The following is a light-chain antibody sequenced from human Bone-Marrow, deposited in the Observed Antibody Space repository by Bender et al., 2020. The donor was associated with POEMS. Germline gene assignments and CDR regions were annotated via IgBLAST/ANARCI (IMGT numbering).Light chain of an antibody. CDR2: DVT. V-gene: IGLV2-14*03. Sequence: QSALTQPASVSGAPGQSITISCTGTINDVGNYDYVSWYQQHPGKAPKTIINDVTIRPSGVSDRFSGAKSGSTASLTISGLQPEDEADYYCCSYTSSTTLVFGGGTKVTVL. CDR1: INDVGNYDY. CDR3: CSYTSSTTLV. J-gene: IGLJ2*01.